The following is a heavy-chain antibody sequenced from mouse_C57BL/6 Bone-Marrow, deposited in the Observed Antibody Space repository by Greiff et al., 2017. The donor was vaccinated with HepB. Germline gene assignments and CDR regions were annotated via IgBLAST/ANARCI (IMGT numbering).Heavy chain of an antibody. CDR1: GYAFSSSW. CDR3: ARPSTAHGTRFAY. D-gene: IGHD3-1*01. V-gene: IGHV1-82*01. Sequence: VQLQQSGPELVKPGASVKISCKASGYAFSSSWMNWVKQRPGKGLEWIGRIYPGDGDTNYNGKFKGKATLTADKSSSTAYMQLSSLTSEDSAVYFCARPSTAHGTRFAYWGQGTLVTVSA. J-gene: IGHJ3*01. CDR2: IYPGDGDT.